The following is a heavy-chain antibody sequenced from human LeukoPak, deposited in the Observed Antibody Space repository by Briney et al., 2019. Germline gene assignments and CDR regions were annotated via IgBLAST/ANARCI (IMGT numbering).Heavy chain of an antibody. Sequence: ESLKISCKGSGYSFTSYWIGWVRQMPGKGLEWMGIIYPGDSDTRYSPSFQGQVTISADNSISTAYLQWSSLKASDTAMYYCARREYYGSGSPTDNWFDPWGQGTLVTVSS. D-gene: IGHD3-10*01. CDR1: GYSFTSYW. V-gene: IGHV5-51*01. J-gene: IGHJ5*02. CDR3: ARREYYGSGSPTDNWFDP. CDR2: IYPGDSDT.